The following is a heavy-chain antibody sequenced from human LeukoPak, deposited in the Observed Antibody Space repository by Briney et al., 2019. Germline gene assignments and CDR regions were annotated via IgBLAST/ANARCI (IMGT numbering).Heavy chain of an antibody. D-gene: IGHD3-22*01. CDR1: GFTFSSYS. CDR3: ARATYYYDSSGYYLNDAFDI. J-gene: IGHJ3*02. Sequence: GGSLRLSCAASGFTFSSYSMNWVRQAPGKGLEWVSSISSSSSYIYYADSVKGRFTISRDNAKNSLYLQMDSLRAEDTAVYYCARATYYYDSSGYYLNDAFDIWGQGTMVTVSS. V-gene: IGHV3-21*01. CDR2: ISSSSSYI.